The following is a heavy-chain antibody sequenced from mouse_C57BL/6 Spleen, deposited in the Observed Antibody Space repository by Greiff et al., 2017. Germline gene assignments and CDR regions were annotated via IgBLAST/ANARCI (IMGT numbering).Heavy chain of an antibody. CDR3: TPYYYGSNKFAY. CDR2: IDPENGDT. Sequence: EVQLQQSGAELVRPGASVKLSCTASGFNIKDDYMHWVKQRPEQGLEWIGWIDPENGDTEYASKFQGKATITADTSSNTAYLQLSSLTSEDTAVYYCTPYYYGSNKFAYWGQGTLVTVSA. J-gene: IGHJ3*01. CDR1: GFNIKDDY. D-gene: IGHD1-1*01. V-gene: IGHV14-4*01.